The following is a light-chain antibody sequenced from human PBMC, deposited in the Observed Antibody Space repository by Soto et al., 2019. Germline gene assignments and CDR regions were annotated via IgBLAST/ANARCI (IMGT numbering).Light chain of an antibody. V-gene: IGLV1-40*01. CDR3: QSYDSSLSADYV. Sequence: QSVLTQPPSVSGAPGQRVTISCTGSSSNIGAGYDVPWYQPLPGTAPKLLIYGNSNRPSGVPDRFSGSKSGTAASLAITGLQAEDEADYYCQSYDSSLSADYVFGTGTKLTV. J-gene: IGLJ1*01. CDR1: SSNIGAGYD. CDR2: GNS.